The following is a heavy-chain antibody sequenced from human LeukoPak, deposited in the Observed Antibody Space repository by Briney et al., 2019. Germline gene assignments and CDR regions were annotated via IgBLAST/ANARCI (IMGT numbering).Heavy chain of an antibody. CDR3: ASQGIAAAGNIGWFDP. D-gene: IGHD6-13*01. CDR1: GGSLSGYY. J-gene: IGHJ5*02. CDR2: INHSGST. Sequence: SETLSLTCAVYGGSLSGYYWSWIRQPPGKGLEWIGEINHSGSTNYNPSLKSRVTISVDTSKNQFSLKLSSVTAADTAVYYCASQGIAAAGNIGWFDPWGQGTLVTVSS. V-gene: IGHV4-34*01.